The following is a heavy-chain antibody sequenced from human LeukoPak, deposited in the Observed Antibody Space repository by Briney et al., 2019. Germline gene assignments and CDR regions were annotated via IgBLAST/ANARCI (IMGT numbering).Heavy chain of an antibody. D-gene: IGHD5-18*01. CDR2: IVNNGGST. V-gene: IGHV3-64D*09. Sequence: PGGSLRLSCSGSGFTFSDYSILWARQAPGKGLEYVSGIVNNGGSTYYADSVKGRFTISRDNSKNTVYLQMSSLRPEDTAVYYCGKSPRVETTTYWGQGTLATVSS. J-gene: IGHJ4*02. CDR3: GKSPRVETTTY. CDR1: GFTFSDYS.